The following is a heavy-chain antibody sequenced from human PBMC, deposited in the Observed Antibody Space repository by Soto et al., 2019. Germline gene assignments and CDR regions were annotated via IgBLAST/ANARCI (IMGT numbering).Heavy chain of an antibody. V-gene: IGHV1-8*01. Sequence: QVQLVQSGAEVKKPGASVKVSCKASGYTFTSYDINWVRQATGQGLEWMGWMNPNSGNTGYAQKFRGRVTMTRNTXXXXXXXXXXXXXXXXXXXXXXXXERTGTTSMDVWGQGTTVTVSS. CDR1: GYTFTSYD. D-gene: IGHD1-1*01. CDR3: XXERTGTTSMDV. J-gene: IGHJ6*02. CDR2: MNPNSGNT.